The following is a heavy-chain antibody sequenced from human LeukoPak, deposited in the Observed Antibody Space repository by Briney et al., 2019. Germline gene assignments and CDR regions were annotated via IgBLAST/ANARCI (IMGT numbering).Heavy chain of an antibody. CDR1: GYTFTSYY. Sequence: GASVKVSCKASGYTFTSYYMHWVRQAPGQGLEWMGIINPSGGSTSYAQKFQGRVTMTRDMSTSTVYMELSSLRSEDTAVYYCARDLRLSDSSGWYGGQDYWGQGTLVTVSS. J-gene: IGHJ4*02. V-gene: IGHV1-46*01. CDR2: INPSGGST. CDR3: ARDLRLSDSSGWYGGQDY. D-gene: IGHD6-19*01.